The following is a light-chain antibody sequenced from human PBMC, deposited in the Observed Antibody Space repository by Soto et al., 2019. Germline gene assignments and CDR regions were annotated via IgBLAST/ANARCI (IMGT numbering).Light chain of an antibody. J-gene: IGKJ4*01. CDR2: DAS. V-gene: IGKV1-5*01. CDR3: QQYNSYPLT. CDR1: QSSSSW. Sequence: DNQMTQSPGTRSTFVGDRVTSTCRASQSSSSWLAWYQQKPGKAPKLLIYDASSLESGVPSRFSGSGSGTEFTLTISSLQPDDFATYYCQQYNSYPLTFGGGTKVDI.